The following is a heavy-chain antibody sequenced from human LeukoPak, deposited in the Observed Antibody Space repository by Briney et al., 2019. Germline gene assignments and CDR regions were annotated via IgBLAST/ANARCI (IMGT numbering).Heavy chain of an antibody. CDR2: INSHSGDT. CDR1: GYTITGYY. V-gene: IGHV1-2*02. Sequence: GASVKVSCKASGYTITGYYIHWVRQAPGQGLEWMGWINSHSGDTKYSQKFQGRVTMTRDTSISTVYMELSSLRSDDTAVYYCTRGEYDFWSGYYVFDHWGQGTLVTVSS. CDR3: TRGEYDFWSGYYVFDH. D-gene: IGHD3-3*01. J-gene: IGHJ4*02.